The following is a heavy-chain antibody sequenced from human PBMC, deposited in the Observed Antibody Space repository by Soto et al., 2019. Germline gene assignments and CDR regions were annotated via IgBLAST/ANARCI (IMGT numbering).Heavy chain of an antibody. CDR2: ISYDGSNK. CDR1: GFTFSSYA. V-gene: IGHV3-30-3*01. J-gene: IGHJ5*02. D-gene: IGHD5-18*01. Sequence: GGSLRLSCAASGFTFSSYAVHWVRQAPGKGLEWVAVISYDGSNKYYADSVKGRLTISRDNSKNTLYLQMNSLRAEDTAVYYCARDLNTFTAMVTHWFDPWGQGTLVTVSS. CDR3: ARDLNTFTAMVTHWFDP.